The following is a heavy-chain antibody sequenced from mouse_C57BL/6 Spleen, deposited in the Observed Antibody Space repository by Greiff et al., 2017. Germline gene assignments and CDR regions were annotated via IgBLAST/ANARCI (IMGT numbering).Heavy chain of an antibody. Sequence: EVQLQQSGPGLVKPSQSLSLTCSVTGYSITSGYYWNWIRQFPGNKLEWMGYISYDGSNNYNPSLKNRISITRDTSKNQFFLKLNFVTTEDTATYYCARDPYDGYYGGYYYAMDYWGQGTSVTVSS. CDR1: GYSITSGYY. CDR2: ISYDGSN. CDR3: ARDPYDGYYGGYYYAMDY. V-gene: IGHV3-6*01. D-gene: IGHD2-3*01. J-gene: IGHJ4*01.